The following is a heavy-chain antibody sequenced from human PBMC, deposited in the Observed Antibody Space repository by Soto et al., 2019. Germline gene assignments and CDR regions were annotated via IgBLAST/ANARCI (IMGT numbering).Heavy chain of an antibody. CDR3: ARVRSSGYYPSLLFDY. D-gene: IGHD3-22*01. J-gene: IGHJ4*02. CDR1: GGSISSGGYY. CDR2: IYYSGST. V-gene: IGHV4-31*03. Sequence: PSETLSLTCTVSGGSISSGGYYWSWIRQHPGKGLEWIGYIYYSGSTYYNPSLKSRVTISVDTSKNQFSLKLSSVTAADTAVYYCARVRSSGYYPSLLFDYWGQGSLVTVSS.